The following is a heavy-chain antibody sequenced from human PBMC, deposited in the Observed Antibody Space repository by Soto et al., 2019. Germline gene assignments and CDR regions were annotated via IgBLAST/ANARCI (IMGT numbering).Heavy chain of an antibody. CDR3: ARGAYYDFWSGYYYNWFDP. CDR1: GGSISRYY. V-gene: IGHV4-4*07. D-gene: IGHD3-3*01. Sequence: QVQLQESGPGLVKPSETLSLTCTVSGGSISRYYWSWIRQPAGKGLEWIGRIYTSGSTNYNPSLKSRVTMSVDTSKNQFSLKLSSVTAADTAVYYCARGAYYDFWSGYYYNWFDPWGQGTLVTVSS. CDR2: IYTSGST. J-gene: IGHJ5*02.